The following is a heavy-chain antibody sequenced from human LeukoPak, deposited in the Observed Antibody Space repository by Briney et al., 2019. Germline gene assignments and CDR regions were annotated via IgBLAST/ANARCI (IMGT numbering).Heavy chain of an antibody. D-gene: IGHD4-17*01. V-gene: IGHV4-59*01. Sequence: SETLSLTCTVSGDSLSPYYWSWIRQPPGKGLEWIGDIHYNGSTNYNPSVRTRLSLTADTSNNQHSLKLTSVSVADTAVYYCARDYGQDMGFDHWGQGALVIVSS. CDR3: ARDYGQDMGFDH. CDR1: GDSLSPYY. J-gene: IGHJ4*02. CDR2: IHYNGST.